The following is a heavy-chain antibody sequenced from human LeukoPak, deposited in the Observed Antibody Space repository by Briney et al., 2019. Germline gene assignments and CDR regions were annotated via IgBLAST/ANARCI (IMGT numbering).Heavy chain of an antibody. CDR3: ARDSSGWYRGFDI. D-gene: IGHD6-19*01. V-gene: IGHV1-2*02. J-gene: IGHJ3*02. CDR2: INPNSGGT. Sequence: ASVKVSCKASGYTFTSYYMHWVRQAPGEGLEWMGWINPNSGGTNYAQKFQGRVTMTRDTSISTAYMELSSLGSDDTAVYYCARDSSGWYRGFDIWGQGTMVTVSS. CDR1: GYTFTSYY.